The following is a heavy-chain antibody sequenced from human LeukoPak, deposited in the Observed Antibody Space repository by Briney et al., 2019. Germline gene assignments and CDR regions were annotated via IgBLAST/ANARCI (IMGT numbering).Heavy chain of an antibody. CDR1: GGSFSGYY. V-gene: IGHV4-34*01. D-gene: IGHD3-22*01. CDR2: INHSGST. Sequence: SETLSLTCAVYGGSFSGYYWSWIRQPPGKGLEWIGEINHSGSTNYNPSLKSRVTISVDTSKNQFSLKLSSVTAADTAVYYCARAWGVTMIVVGEFDYWGQGTLVTVSS. J-gene: IGHJ4*02. CDR3: ARAWGVTMIVVGEFDY.